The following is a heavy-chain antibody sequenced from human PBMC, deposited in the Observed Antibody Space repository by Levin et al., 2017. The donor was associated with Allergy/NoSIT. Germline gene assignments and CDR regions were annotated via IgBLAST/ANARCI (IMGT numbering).Heavy chain of an antibody. CDR2: ISSSSSYI. Sequence: GESLKISCAASGFTFSSYSMNWVRQAPGKGLEWVSSISSSSSYIYYADSVKGRFTISRDNAKNSLYLQMNSLRAEDTAVYYCASLLMVRGVKYYFDYWGQGTLVTVSS. CDR3: ASLLMVRGVKYYFDY. CDR1: GFTFSSYS. V-gene: IGHV3-21*01. D-gene: IGHD3-10*01. J-gene: IGHJ4*02.